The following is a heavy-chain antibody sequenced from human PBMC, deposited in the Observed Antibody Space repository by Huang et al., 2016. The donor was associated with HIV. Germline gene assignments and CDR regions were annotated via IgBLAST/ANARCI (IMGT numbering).Heavy chain of an antibody. CDR2: IYWDDDK. J-gene: IGHJ3*02. CDR1: GFSLSTSGVG. Sequence: QITLKESGPTLVKPTQTLTLTCTFSGFSLSTSGVGVGWIRQPPGKALEWLALIYWDDDKRYSPSLKSRLTITKDTSKNQVVLTMTNMDPVDTATYYCAHRRGYYYDSSGYLGGDAFDIWDQGTMVTVSS. V-gene: IGHV2-5*02. CDR3: AHRRGYYYDSSGYLGGDAFDI. D-gene: IGHD3-22*01.